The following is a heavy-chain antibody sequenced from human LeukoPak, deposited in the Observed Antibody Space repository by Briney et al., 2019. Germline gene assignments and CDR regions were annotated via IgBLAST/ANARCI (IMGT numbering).Heavy chain of an antibody. CDR2: ISWNSGSI. CDR3: AKDIAAAGDDAFDI. D-gene: IGHD6-13*01. CDR1: GFTFDDYA. J-gene: IGHJ3*02. Sequence: PGGSLRLSCAASGFTFDDYAMHWVRQAPGKGLEWVSGISWNSGSIGYADSVKGRFTISRDNAKNSLYLQMNSLRAEDMALYYCAKDIAAAGDDAFDIWGQGTMVTVSS. V-gene: IGHV3-9*03.